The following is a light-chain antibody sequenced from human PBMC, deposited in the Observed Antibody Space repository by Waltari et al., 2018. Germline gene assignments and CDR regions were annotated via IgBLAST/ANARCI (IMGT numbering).Light chain of an antibody. CDR3: QTWGTGTYWM. CDR2: VNSDGRH. J-gene: IGLJ3*02. V-gene: IGLV4-69*01. CDR1: SEYGLFA. Sequence: QVVLTQSPSASASLGASVTHPCTRNSEYGLFAIALPQPQPEKGPRYLRRVNSDGRHIKGDGIPDRFSGSSSGAERYLTISGLQSEDEADYYCQTWGTGTYWMFGGGTKLTVL.